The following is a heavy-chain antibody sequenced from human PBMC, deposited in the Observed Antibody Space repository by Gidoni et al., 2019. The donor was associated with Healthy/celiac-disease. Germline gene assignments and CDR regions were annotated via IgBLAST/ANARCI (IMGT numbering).Heavy chain of an antibody. V-gene: IGHV4-59*08. CDR3: ARHSRGRGWYRGYYFDY. Sequence: QVQLQASAPGLVKPSETLSLPCTVPGAPFSSYYWSWIRQPPGKGLEWIGYIYYSGSTNYNPSLKSRVTISVDTSKNQFSLKLSSVTAADTAVYYCARHSRGRGWYRGYYFDYWGQGTLVTVSS. CDR1: GAPFSSYY. CDR2: IYYSGST. D-gene: IGHD6-19*01. J-gene: IGHJ4*02.